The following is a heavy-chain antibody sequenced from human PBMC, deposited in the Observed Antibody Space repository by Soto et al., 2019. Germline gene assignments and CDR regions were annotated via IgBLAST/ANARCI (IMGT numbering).Heavy chain of an antibody. J-gene: IGHJ5*02. CDR1: GFSLSTSGVG. Sequence: QITLKESGPTLVKPTQTLTLTCTFSGFSLSTSGVGVGWIRQPPGKALEWLALIYWDDDKRYSPSLKSRLTITKEHSQTPVVLTMTNMDPVDTPTYYRAHKRVNCSSTRCYGWFDPWGQGTMVTVSS. CDR3: AHKRVNCSSTRCYGWFDP. CDR2: IYWDDDK. D-gene: IGHD2-2*01. V-gene: IGHV2-5*02.